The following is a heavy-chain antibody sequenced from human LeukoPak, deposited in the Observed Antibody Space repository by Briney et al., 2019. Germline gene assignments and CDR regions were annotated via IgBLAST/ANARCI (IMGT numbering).Heavy chain of an antibody. Sequence: GGSLRLSCAASGFTFSSYSMNWVRQAPGKGLEWVSSISSSSSTIYYADSVKGRFTISRDNAKNSLYLQMNSLRAEDTAVYYCARVLRVVVIKGDAFDIWGQGTMVTVSS. CDR1: GFTFSSYS. D-gene: IGHD3-22*01. V-gene: IGHV3-48*04. J-gene: IGHJ3*02. CDR3: ARVLRVVVIKGDAFDI. CDR2: ISSSSSTI.